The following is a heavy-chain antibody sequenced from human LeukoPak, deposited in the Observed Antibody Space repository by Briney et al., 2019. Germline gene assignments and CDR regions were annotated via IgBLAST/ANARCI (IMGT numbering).Heavy chain of an antibody. CDR1: GFTFSSYG. Sequence: PGGSLRLSCAASGFTFSSYGMHWVRQAPGKGLEWVAVISYDGSNKYYADSVKGRFTISRDNSKNTLYLQMNSLRAEGTAVYYCAKGWLGKFDYWGQGTLVTVSS. V-gene: IGHV3-30*18. CDR3: AKGWLGKFDY. D-gene: IGHD5-24*01. CDR2: ISYDGSNK. J-gene: IGHJ4*02.